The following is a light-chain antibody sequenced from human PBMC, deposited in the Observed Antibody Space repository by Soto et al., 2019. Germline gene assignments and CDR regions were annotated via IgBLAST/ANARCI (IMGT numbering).Light chain of an antibody. CDR1: SGHSSFA. Sequence: QSVLTQSPSASASLGASVKLTCTLSSGHSSFAIAWHQLQPEKGPRYLMNLNSDGSHNKGAGIPDRFSGSSSGAERYLTISSLQSEDEADYYCQTWGTGIQVFGGGTKLTVL. CDR3: QTWGTGIQV. V-gene: IGLV4-69*01. J-gene: IGLJ2*01. CDR2: LNSDGSH.